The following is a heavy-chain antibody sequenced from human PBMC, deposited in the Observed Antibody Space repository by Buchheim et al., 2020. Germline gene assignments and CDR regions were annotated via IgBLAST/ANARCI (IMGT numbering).Heavy chain of an antibody. CDR3: ARGRQQWRTLGGWFDP. D-gene: IGHD6-19*01. Sequence: QVQLQQWGAGLLKPSETLSLTCAVYGGSFSGYYWSWIRQPPGKGLEWIGEINHSGSTNYNPSLKSRVTISVDTSKNQFSLKLSSVTAADTAVYYCARGRQQWRTLGGWFDPWGQGTL. CDR2: INHSGST. CDR1: GGSFSGYY. V-gene: IGHV4-34*01. J-gene: IGHJ5*02.